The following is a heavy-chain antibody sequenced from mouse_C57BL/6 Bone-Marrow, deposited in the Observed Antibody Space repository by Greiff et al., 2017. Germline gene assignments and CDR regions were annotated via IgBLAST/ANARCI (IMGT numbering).Heavy chain of an antibody. CDR3: ARGGWFAY. J-gene: IGHJ3*01. CDR2: IDPSDSYT. Sequence: VQLQQPGAELVKPGASVKLSCKASGYTFTSYWMQWVKQRPGQGLEWIGEIDPSDSYTNYNQKFKGKATLTVDTSSSTAYMQLSSLTSEDSAVYYCARGGWFAYWGQGTLITVSA. CDR1: GYTFTSYW. V-gene: IGHV1-50*01.